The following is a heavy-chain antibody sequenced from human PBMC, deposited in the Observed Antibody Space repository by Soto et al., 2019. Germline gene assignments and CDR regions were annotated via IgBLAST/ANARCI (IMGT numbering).Heavy chain of an antibody. Sequence: GGSLRLSCAASGFTFSSYAMNWVRQAPGKGLEWLSAITGSGGSTYYADSVKGRFTISRDNSKKTLYLQMNSLRAEDTAVYYCAKTSQWLAPFDYWGQGTLVTVSS. V-gene: IGHV3-23*01. J-gene: IGHJ4*02. CDR1: GFTFSSYA. CDR3: AKTSQWLAPFDY. CDR2: ITGSGGST. D-gene: IGHD6-19*01.